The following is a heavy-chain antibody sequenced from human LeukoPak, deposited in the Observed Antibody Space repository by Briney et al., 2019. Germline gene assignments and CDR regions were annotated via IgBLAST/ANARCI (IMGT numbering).Heavy chain of an antibody. D-gene: IGHD3-3*01. CDR2: IIPIFGTA. V-gene: IGHV1-69*05. J-gene: IGHJ4*02. CDR3: ARGRASGDYDFWSGYSREGVGSQLDY. CDR1: GGTFSSYA. Sequence: SVKVSCKAPGGTFSSYAISWVRQAPGQGLEWMGGIIPIFGTANYAQKFQGRVTITTDESTSTAYMELSSLRSEDTAVYYCARGRASGDYDFWSGYSREGVGSQLDYWGQGTLVTVSS.